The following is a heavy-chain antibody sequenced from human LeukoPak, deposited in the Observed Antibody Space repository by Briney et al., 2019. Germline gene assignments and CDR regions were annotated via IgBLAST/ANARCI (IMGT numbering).Heavy chain of an antibody. V-gene: IGHV3-23*01. Sequence: LPGGSLRLSCAASGFTFSSYAMSWVRQAPGKGLEWVSVISGSGVTTDYADSVKGRFTISRDNSKNTLYLQMNSLRAEDTAVYYCARRGGQGIVVSRSGAFDIWGQGTMVTVSS. CDR1: GFTFSSYA. J-gene: IGHJ3*02. D-gene: IGHD3-22*01. CDR2: ISGSGVTT. CDR3: ARRGGQGIVVSRSGAFDI.